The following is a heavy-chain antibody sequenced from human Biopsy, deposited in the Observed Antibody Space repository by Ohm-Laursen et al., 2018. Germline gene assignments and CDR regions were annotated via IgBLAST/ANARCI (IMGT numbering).Heavy chain of an antibody. CDR2: VYYTGST. V-gene: IGHV4-59*01. Sequence: SQTLSLTCAVSGDSISSYYWSWIRRPPGKGPQWIGYVYYTGSTDYNPSLQSRVTISVDTSKNHFSLRLRSVTPADTAIYYCARDRGYYSDRTVPGYFDLWGRGTLVTVSS. D-gene: IGHD3-22*01. CDR3: ARDRGYYSDRTVPGYFDL. J-gene: IGHJ2*01. CDR1: GDSISSYY.